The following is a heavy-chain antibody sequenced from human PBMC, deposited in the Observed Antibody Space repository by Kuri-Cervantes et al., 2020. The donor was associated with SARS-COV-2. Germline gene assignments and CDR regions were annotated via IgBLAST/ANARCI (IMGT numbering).Heavy chain of an antibody. J-gene: IGHJ4*02. CDR1: GGTFSSYT. Sequence: SVKVSCKASGGTFSSYTISWVRQAPGQGLEWMGRIIPILGIANYAQKFQGRVTITADKSTSTAYMELSSLRSEDTAVYYCARDLGYEDFDYWGQGTLVTVSS. CDR2: IIPILGIA. CDR3: ARDLGYEDFDY. D-gene: IGHD5-12*01. V-gene: IGHV1-69*04.